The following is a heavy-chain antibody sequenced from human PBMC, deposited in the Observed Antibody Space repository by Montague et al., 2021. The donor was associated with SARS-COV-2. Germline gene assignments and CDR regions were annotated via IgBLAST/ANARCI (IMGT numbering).Heavy chain of an antibody. CDR1: GGSISSSNYY. V-gene: IGHV4-39*07. CDR2: MYYSGST. D-gene: IGHD2-15*01. Sequence: SETLSLTCTVSGGSISSSNYYWGWIRQPPGKGLEWIGNMYYSGSTYYNPSLKSRVTISIDTSKNQFSLKLSSVTAADTAVYCCVRADRRDPDTPHLYYYKGMDLWGQGTTVNDSS. CDR3: VRADRRDPDTPHLYYYKGMDL. J-gene: IGHJ6*02.